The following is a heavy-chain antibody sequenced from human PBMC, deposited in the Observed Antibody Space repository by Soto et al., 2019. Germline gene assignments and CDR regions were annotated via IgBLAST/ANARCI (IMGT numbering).Heavy chain of an antibody. J-gene: IGHJ3*02. CDR3: AKKAGTDGYYDAFDI. D-gene: IGHD3-22*01. CDR2: ISGGVPST. CDR1: GFTFTNYA. Sequence: EVQLLESGGGLVQPGGSLRLSCTASGFTFTNYAMSWVRQAPGKGLDWVSSISGGVPSTNYADSVKGRFTISRDNSQNTLFLHMNSLRADDTALYYCAKKAGTDGYYDAFDIWGRGTMVTVSS. V-gene: IGHV3-23*01.